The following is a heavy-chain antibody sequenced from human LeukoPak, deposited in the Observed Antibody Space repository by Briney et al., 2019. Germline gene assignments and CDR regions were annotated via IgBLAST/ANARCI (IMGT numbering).Heavy chain of an antibody. CDR2: IYHSGST. Sequence: TPSETLSLTCAVSGGSISSGGYSWSWIRQPPGKGLEWIGYIYHSGSTYYNPSLKSRVTISVDRTKNQFSLKLSSVTAADTAVYYCARGLVPTDYYYYYGMDVWGQETTVTVSS. D-gene: IGHD1-26*01. CDR3: ARGLVPTDYYYYYGMDV. J-gene: IGHJ6*02. V-gene: IGHV4-30-2*01. CDR1: GGSISSGGYS.